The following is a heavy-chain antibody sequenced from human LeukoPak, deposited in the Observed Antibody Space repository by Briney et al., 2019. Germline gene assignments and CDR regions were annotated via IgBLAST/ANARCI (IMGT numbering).Heavy chain of an antibody. J-gene: IGHJ4*02. CDR2: IYTSGST. D-gene: IGHD2-2*02. Sequence: SETLSLTCTVSGGTISSYYWSWIRQPAGKGLEWIGRIYTSGSTNYNPSLKSRVTMSVDTSKNQFSLKLSSVTAADTAVYYCATCSSTSCYKFRYFDYWGQGTLVTVSS. CDR3: ATCSSTSCYKFRYFDY. CDR1: GGTISSYY. V-gene: IGHV4-4*07.